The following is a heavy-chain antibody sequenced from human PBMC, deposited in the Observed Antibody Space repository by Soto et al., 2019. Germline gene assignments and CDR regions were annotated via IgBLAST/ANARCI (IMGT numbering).Heavy chain of an antibody. D-gene: IGHD3-10*01. Sequence: ASVKVSCKASGYTFTGYYMHWARQAPGQGLEWMGWINPNSGGTNYAQKFQGWVTMTRDTSISTAYMELSRLRSDDTAVYYCARDIYENFGVLDYWGQGTLVTVSS. CDR3: ARDIYENFGVLDY. CDR2: INPNSGGT. CDR1: GYTFTGYY. J-gene: IGHJ4*02. V-gene: IGHV1-2*04.